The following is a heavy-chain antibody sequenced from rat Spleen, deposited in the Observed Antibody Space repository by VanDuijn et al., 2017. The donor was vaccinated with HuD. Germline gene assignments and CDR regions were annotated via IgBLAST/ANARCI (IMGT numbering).Heavy chain of an antibody. D-gene: IGHD1-11*01. CDR1: GFTFSDYS. CDR3: ARPNYGYPFAY. Sequence: EVQLVESGGGLVQPGRSLKLSCAASGFTFSDYSTAWVRQAPEKGLEWVATIIYDGSRAYYRDSVKGRFTFSRDNAKSTLYLQMDSLRSEDTATYYCARPNYGYPFAYWGQGTLVTVSS. V-gene: IGHV5S10*01. J-gene: IGHJ3*01. CDR2: IIYDGSRA.